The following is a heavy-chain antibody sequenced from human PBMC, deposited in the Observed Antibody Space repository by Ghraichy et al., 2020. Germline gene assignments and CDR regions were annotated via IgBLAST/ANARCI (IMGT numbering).Heavy chain of an antibody. Sequence: SVKVSCKASGGTFSSYAISWVRQAPGQGLEWMGGIIPIFGTANYAQKFQGRVTITADESTSTAYMELSSLRSEDTAVYYCARGYGDYAETNYYYYGMDVWGQGTTVTVSS. CDR3: ARGYGDYAETNYYYYGMDV. J-gene: IGHJ6*02. V-gene: IGHV1-69*13. CDR1: GGTFSSYA. D-gene: IGHD4-17*01. CDR2: IIPIFGTA.